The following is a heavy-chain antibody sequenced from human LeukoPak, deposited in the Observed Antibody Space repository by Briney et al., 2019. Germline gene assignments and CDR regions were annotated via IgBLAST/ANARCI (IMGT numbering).Heavy chain of an antibody. CDR2: ISTIGLT. V-gene: IGHV4-4*07. CDR3: ARAALGATQFDY. D-gene: IGHD1-26*01. J-gene: IGHJ4*02. Sequence: SETLSLTCTVPGGSITTYFWSWIRHPAGKGLEGIGRISTIGLTNYNPSRKSRVTMSIGTSKKQFSLKLSSLTAAVTAVYFCARAALGATQFDYWGQGTLVTVSS. CDR1: GGSITTYF.